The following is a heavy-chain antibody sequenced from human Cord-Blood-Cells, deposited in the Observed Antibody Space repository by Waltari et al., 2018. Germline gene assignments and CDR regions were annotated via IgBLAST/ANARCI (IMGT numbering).Heavy chain of an antibody. CDR2: IIPIFGTA. V-gene: IGHV1-69*06. D-gene: IGHD7-27*01. Sequence: QVQLVQSGAEVKKPGSSVKVSCKASGGTLSSYAISWMRQAPGQGLEWMGGIIPIFGTANYAQKFQGRVTITADKSTSTAYMELSSLRSEDTAVYYWASSLTHYWYFDLWGRGTLVTVSS. J-gene: IGHJ2*01. CDR3: ASSLTHYWYFDL. CDR1: GGTLSSYA.